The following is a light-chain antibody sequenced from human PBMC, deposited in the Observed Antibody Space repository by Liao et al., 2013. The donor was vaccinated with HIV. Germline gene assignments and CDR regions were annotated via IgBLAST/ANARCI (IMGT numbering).Light chain of an antibody. CDR1: NIGSKS. Sequence: SYELTQPPSVSVAPGKTAKITCGGSNIGSKSVHWYQQKPGQAPVLVIYFDGGRPSGIPERFSGSNSGNTATLTISRVEAGDEADYYCQVWDSSSDSYVFGTGTKVTVL. CDR3: QVWDSSSDSYV. CDR2: FDG. J-gene: IGLJ1*01. V-gene: IGLV3-21*04.